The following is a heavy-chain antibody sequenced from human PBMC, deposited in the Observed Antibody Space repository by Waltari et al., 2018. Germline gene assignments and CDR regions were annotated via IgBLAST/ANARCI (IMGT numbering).Heavy chain of an antibody. D-gene: IGHD6-6*01. V-gene: IGHV3-21*01. CDR3: ARDIAARASFDL. Sequence: EVQLVESGGGLVKPGGSLRLSCAASGFTFSSYSMNWVRQAPGQGLEWVSFISSSSSYIYYADSVKGRFTISRDNAKNSLYLQMNSLRAEDTAVYYCARDIAARASFDLWGRGTLVTVSS. J-gene: IGHJ2*01. CDR1: GFTFSSYS. CDR2: ISSSSSYI.